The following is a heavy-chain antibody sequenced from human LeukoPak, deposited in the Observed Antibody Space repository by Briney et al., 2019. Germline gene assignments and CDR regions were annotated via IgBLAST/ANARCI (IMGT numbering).Heavy chain of an antibody. CDR2: VYPADSDT. Sequence: GESLKISCKGSGYSFTDYWIGWVRQMPGKGLEWMGTVYPADSDTTYSPSFEGRVTISVDKYIKTAYLQWNSLKASDTAMYFCARRPLLESGVGAFGMWGQGTRLTVSP. V-gene: IGHV5-51*01. J-gene: IGHJ3*02. CDR3: ARRPLLESGVGAFGM. D-gene: IGHD2-8*01. CDR1: GYSFTDYW.